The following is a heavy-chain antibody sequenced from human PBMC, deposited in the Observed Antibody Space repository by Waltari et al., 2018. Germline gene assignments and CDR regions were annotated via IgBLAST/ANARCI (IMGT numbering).Heavy chain of an antibody. CDR2: VHRSGQT. V-gene: IGHV4-4*02. J-gene: IGHJ4*02. Sequence: QLQLQQSGPGLVKPSDSLSLTCAVSGDSMGSSDWWRCVRQAPGQGLEWIRQVHRSGQTHYVPSLGSRVTMSFDTSNNQLSLKLPSATAADTAVYFCARDRGRGLYLDSWGQGTLVTVSP. D-gene: IGHD2-15*01. CDR1: GDSMGSSDW. CDR3: ARDRGRGLYLDS.